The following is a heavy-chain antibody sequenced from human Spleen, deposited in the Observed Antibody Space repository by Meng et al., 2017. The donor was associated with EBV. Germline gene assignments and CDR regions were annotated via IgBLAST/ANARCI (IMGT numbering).Heavy chain of an antibody. V-gene: IGHV3-23*01. CDR3: ARYYGDYGYIFDY. J-gene: IGHJ4*02. D-gene: IGHD4-17*01. Sequence: EVQLLESGGGLVQPGGSLSSVCEASGFTFINYAMSWVRRAPGKGLEWVSGFSGSGGSTHYADSVKGRFTISRDNSRNTMFLQMNSLRADDTAVYYCARYYGDYGYIFDYWGQGTLVTVSS. CDR2: FSGSGGST. CDR1: GFTFINYA.